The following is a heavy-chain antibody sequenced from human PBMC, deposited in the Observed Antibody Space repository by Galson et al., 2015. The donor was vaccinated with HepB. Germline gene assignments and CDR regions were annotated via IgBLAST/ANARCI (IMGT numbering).Heavy chain of an antibody. J-gene: IGHJ4*02. V-gene: IGHV3-7*03. CDR3: AKDHITGWSFDS. D-gene: IGHD6-19*01. CDR1: GFTFSTYW. Sequence: SLRLSCAASGFTFSTYWMYWVRQAPGKGLEWVAAIKTDGSDKYYADSVKGRCTISRDNADNSLYLHINSLRNEDTAVYYCAKDHITGWSFDSWGQGTLVTVSS. CDR2: IKTDGSDK.